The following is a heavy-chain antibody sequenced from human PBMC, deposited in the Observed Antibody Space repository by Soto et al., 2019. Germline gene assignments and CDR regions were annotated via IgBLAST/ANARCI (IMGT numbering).Heavy chain of an antibody. V-gene: IGHV4-31*03. Sequence: SETLSLTCTLSGGSISSGGYYLSWIRQHPGKGLEWIGYIYYSGSTYYTPSLKIRVTISVDTSKNQFSLKLSSVTAADTAVYYFARGVLVPATNYYYYYGMDVWGQGTTVTVSS. D-gene: IGHD2-2*01. CDR3: ARGVLVPATNYYYYYGMDV. CDR1: GGSISSGGYY. CDR2: IYYSGST. J-gene: IGHJ6*02.